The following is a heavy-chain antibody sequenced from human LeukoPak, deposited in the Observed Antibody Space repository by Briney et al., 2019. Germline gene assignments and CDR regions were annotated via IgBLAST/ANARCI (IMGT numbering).Heavy chain of an antibody. CDR1: GGSISSGSYY. Sequence: SETLSLTCTVSGGSISSGSYYWSWLRQPAGKGLEWIGRIYTSGSTNYNPSLKSRVTISVDTSKNQFSLKLSSVTAADTAVYYCARTSYGRDDAFDIWGQGTMVTVSS. CDR2: IYTSGST. V-gene: IGHV4-61*02. J-gene: IGHJ3*02. CDR3: ARTSYGRDDAFDI. D-gene: IGHD4-17*01.